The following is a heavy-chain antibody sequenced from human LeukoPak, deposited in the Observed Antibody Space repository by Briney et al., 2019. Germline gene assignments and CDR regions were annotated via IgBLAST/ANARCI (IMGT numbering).Heavy chain of an antibody. CDR2: IYYSGST. V-gene: IGHV4-30-4*08. J-gene: IGHJ4*02. CDR3: ARVLVVPAAIRYFDY. CDR1: GGSFSGYY. Sequence: SETLSLTCAVYGGSFSGYYWSWIRQPPGKGLEWIGYIYYSGSTYYNPSLKSRVTISVDTSKNQFSLKLSSVTAADTAVYYCARVLVVPAAIRYFDYWGQGTLVTVSS. D-gene: IGHD2-2*01.